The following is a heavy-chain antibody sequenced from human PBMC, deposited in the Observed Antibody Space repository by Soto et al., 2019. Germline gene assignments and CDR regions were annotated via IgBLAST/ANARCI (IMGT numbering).Heavy chain of an antibody. J-gene: IGHJ6*02. D-gene: IGHD3-3*01. CDR1: GFTFSSYA. CDR3: ARDLLDFWSGSRTLYYYYGMDV. CDR2: ISYDGSNK. V-gene: IGHV3-30-3*01. Sequence: QVQLVESGGGVVQPGRSLRLSCAASGFTFSSYAMHWVRQAPGKGLEWVAVISYDGSNKYYADSVKGRFTISRDNSKNTLYLQMNSLRAEDTDVYYCARDLLDFWSGSRTLYYYYGMDVWGQGTTVTVSS.